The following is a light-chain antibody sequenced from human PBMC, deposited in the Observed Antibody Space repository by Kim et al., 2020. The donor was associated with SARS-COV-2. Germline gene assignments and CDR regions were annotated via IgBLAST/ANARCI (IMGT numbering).Light chain of an antibody. CDR3: QAWDSSIYV. CDR1: KLGDKY. Sequence: VSPGQTACITCSGDKLGDKYASWYQQKPCQSPVVVIFRDNRRPSGIPQRFSGSNSGNTATLTISGTQAMDEADYYCQAWDSSIYVFGTGTKVTVL. CDR2: RDN. J-gene: IGLJ1*01. V-gene: IGLV3-1*01.